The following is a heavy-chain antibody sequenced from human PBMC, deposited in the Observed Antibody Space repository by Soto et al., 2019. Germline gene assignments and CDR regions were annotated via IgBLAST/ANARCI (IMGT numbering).Heavy chain of an antibody. CDR2: TYYRSKWYN. V-gene: IGHV6-1*01. D-gene: IGHD6-6*01. CDR3: ARSSISPRLFLYPLAS. J-gene: IGHJ4*02. CDR1: GDSVSSNSAA. Sequence: PSQTLSLTCAISGDSVSSNSAAWNWIRQSPSRGLEWLGRTYYRSKWYNDYAVSVKSRITINPDTSKNQFSLQLNSVTPEDTAVYYCARSSISPRLFLYPLASWGQRTLVTVSS.